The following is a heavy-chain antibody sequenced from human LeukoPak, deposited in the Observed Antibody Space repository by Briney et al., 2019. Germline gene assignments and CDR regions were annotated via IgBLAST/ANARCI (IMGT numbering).Heavy chain of an antibody. CDR3: ARADRRSGSYYDPYFDY. CDR1: GYTFTSYG. CDR2: ISAYNGNT. Sequence: SVKVSCKASGYTFTSYGISWVRQAPGQGLEWMGWISAYNGNTNYAQKLQGRVTMTTDTSTSTAYMELRSLRSDDTAVYYCARADRRSGSYYDPYFDYWGQGTLVTVSS. J-gene: IGHJ4*02. D-gene: IGHD1-26*01. V-gene: IGHV1-18*01.